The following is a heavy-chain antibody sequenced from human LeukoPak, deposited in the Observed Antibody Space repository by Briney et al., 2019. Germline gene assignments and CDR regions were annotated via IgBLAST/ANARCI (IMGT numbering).Heavy chain of an antibody. CDR2: IYYSGST. CDR3: ARSSRDYVWGSLTLDY. Sequence: KPSETLSLTCTVSGGSISSYYWGWIRQPPGKGLEWIGYIYYSGSTNYNPSLKSRVTISVDTSKNQFSLKLSSVTAADTAVYYCARSSRDYVWGSLTLDYWGQGTLVTVSS. D-gene: IGHD3-16*01. CDR1: GGSISSYY. J-gene: IGHJ4*02. V-gene: IGHV4-59*01.